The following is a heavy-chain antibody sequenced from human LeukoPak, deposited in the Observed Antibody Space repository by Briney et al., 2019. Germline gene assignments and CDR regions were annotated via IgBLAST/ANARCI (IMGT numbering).Heavy chain of an antibody. CDR2: ISSSSTYI. D-gene: IGHD4-17*01. CDR3: ARDFVYGDSLEYFQD. CDR1: GFTFSSYN. Sequence: GGSLRLSCAASGFTFSSYNMNWVRQAPGKGLEWVSFISSSSTYIYNADSVKGRFTISRDNAKNSLYLQINSLRAEDTAVYYCARDFVYGDSLEYFQDWGQGTLVTVSS. J-gene: IGHJ1*01. V-gene: IGHV3-21*04.